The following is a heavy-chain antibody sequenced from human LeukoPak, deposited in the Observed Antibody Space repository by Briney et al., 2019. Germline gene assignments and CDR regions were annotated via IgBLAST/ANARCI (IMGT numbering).Heavy chain of an antibody. V-gene: IGHV4-4*02. CDR1: GGSISSSNW. Sequence: SGTLFLTCAVSGGSISSSNWWSWVRQPPGKGLEWIGEIYHSGSTNYNPSLKSRVTISVDKSKNQFSLKLSSVTAADTAVYYCAREGPRRTNVVVVAATRLGNWGQGTLVTVSS. CDR3: AREGPRRTNVVVVAATRLGN. CDR2: IYHSGST. D-gene: IGHD2-15*01. J-gene: IGHJ4*02.